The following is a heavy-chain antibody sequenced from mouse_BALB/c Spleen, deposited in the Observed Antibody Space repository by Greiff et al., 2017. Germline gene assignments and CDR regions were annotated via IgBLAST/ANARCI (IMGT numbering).Heavy chain of an antibody. V-gene: IGHV1S135*01. J-gene: IGHJ3*01. CDR2: IDPFNGGT. Sequence: LQESGPELMKPGASVKISCKASGYSFTSYYMHWVKQSHGKSLEWIGYIDPFNGGTSYNQKFKGKATLTVDKSSSTAYMHLSSLTSEDSAVYYCARLGYDEAWFAYWGQGTLVTVSA. D-gene: IGHD2-14*01. CDR3: ARLGYDEAWFAY. CDR1: GYSFTSYY.